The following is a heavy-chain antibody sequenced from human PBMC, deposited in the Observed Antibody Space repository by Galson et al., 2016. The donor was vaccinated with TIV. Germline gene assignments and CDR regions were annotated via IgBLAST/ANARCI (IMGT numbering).Heavy chain of an antibody. CDR2: ISNTGSLK. J-gene: IGHJ4*02. CDR1: GFSFSSLS. CDR3: ARDHPQGWGFDC. D-gene: IGHD7-27*01. V-gene: IGHV3-21*01. Sequence: SLRLSCAASGFSFSSLSMHWVRQAPGKGLEWVSSISNTGSLKNYPDSLKGQFTISRDSAKNSVFLQMKSLRAEDTDVYYCARDHPQGWGFDCWGQGTLVTVSS.